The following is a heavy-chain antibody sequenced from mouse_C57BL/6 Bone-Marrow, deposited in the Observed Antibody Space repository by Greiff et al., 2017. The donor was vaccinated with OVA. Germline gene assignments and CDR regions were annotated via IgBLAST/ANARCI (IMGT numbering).Heavy chain of an antibody. CDR1: GYAFSSSW. V-gene: IGHV1-82*01. Sequence: QVQLQQSGPELVKPGASVKISCKASGYAFSSSWMNWVKQRPGKGLEWIGRIYPGDGDTNYNGKFKGKATLTADKSSSTAYMQLSSLTSEDSAVYCCARYREWFAYWGQGTLVTVSA. CDR2: IYPGDGDT. J-gene: IGHJ3*01. CDR3: ARYREWFAY.